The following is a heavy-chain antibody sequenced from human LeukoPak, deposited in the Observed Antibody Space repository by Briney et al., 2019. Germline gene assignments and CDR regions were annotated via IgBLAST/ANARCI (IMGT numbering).Heavy chain of an antibody. D-gene: IGHD3-10*01. V-gene: IGHV1-8*01. Sequence: VASVKVSCKASGYTFTNYDINWVRQATGQGLEWMGWMNPNSGNTGYAQKFQGRVTMTRNTSISTAYMELSSLRSEDTAVYYCARAKEAFGEDAFDIWGQGTMVTVSS. J-gene: IGHJ3*02. CDR3: ARAKEAFGEDAFDI. CDR2: MNPNSGNT. CDR1: GYTFTNYD.